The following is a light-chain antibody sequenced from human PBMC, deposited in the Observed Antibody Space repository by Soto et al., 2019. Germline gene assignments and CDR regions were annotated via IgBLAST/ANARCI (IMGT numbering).Light chain of an antibody. V-gene: IGKV3-20*01. J-gene: IGKJ1*01. Sequence: EIELTQSPGTLSLSPGERATLSCRASQSVSSSYLAWYQQKPGQAPSLLIYGASSRATAIPDRFSGSGSGTDFTLTISRLEPEDFAVYYCQQYGSSQSFGQGTKVEIK. CDR3: QQYGSSQS. CDR1: QSVSSSY. CDR2: GAS.